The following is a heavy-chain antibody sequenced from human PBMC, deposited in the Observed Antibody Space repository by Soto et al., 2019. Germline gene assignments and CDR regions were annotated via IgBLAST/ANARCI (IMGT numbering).Heavy chain of an antibody. J-gene: IGHJ1*01. D-gene: IGHD3-3*01. CDR2: IYYSGST. CDR1: GGSISSGDYY. CDR3: ARVGDFWSGSAY. V-gene: IGHV4-30-4*01. Sequence: PSETLSLTCTVSGGSISSGDYYWSWIRQPPGKGLEWIGYIYYSGSTYYNPSLKSRVTISVDTSKNQFSLKLSSVTAADTAVYYCARVGDFWSGSAYWRQGTLVPVSP.